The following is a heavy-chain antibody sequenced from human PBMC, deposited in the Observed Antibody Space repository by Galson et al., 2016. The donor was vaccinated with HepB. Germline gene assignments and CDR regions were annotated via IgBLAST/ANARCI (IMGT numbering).Heavy chain of an antibody. CDR1: GGTFSSFA. Sequence: SVKVSCKASGGTFSSFAISWMRQAPGQGLEWMGGIIPIFGSATYAQKFQGRLTITADKSTNTASMELSSLTSEDTAVYYCGRGEGSGVVVTFDYWGQGTLVTVSS. J-gene: IGHJ4*02. V-gene: IGHV1-69*06. D-gene: IGHD2-21*02. CDR2: IIPIFGSA. CDR3: GRGEGSGVVVTFDY.